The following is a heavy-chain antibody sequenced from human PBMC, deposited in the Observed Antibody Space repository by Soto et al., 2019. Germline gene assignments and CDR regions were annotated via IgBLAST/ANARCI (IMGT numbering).Heavy chain of an antibody. CDR1: GYTFTSYY. D-gene: IGHD6-19*01. CDR2: INPSGGST. J-gene: IGHJ4*02. CDR3: ARVGLSSGWYSGTN. V-gene: IGHV1-46*01. Sequence: GASVKVSCKASGYTFTSYYTYWVRQAPGQGLEWMGIINPSGGSTTYAQKFQGRVTMTRDTSTSTVYMELSRLRSDDTAVYYCARVGLSSGWYSGTNWGQGTQVTVSS.